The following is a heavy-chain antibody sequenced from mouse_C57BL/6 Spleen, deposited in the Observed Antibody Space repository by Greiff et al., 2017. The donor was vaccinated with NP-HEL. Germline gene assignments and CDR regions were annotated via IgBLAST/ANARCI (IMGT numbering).Heavy chain of an antibody. CDR3: ARRDGSGYFDV. J-gene: IGHJ1*03. CDR1: GYTFTSYW. CDR2: IDPSDSYT. Sequence: QVQLQQPGAELVRPGTSVKLSCKASGYTFTSYWMHWVKQRPGQGLEWIGVIDPSDSYTNYNQKFKGKATLTVDTSTSTAYMQLSILTSEDSAVYYCARRDGSGYFDVWGTGTTVTVSS. V-gene: IGHV1-59*01. D-gene: IGHD1-1*01.